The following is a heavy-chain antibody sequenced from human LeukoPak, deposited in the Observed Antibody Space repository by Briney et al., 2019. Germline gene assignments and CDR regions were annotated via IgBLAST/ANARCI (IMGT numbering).Heavy chain of an antibody. CDR2: IYYSGST. V-gene: IGHV4-39*01. Sequence: PSETLSLTCTVSGGSISSSSYYWGWIRQPPGKGLEWIGSIYYSGSTYYNPSLKSRVTISVDTSKNQFSLKLSSVTAADTAVYYCARQPPEGYDFWSGYLYYFDYWGQGTLVTVSS. J-gene: IGHJ4*02. D-gene: IGHD3-3*01. CDR1: GGSISSSSYY. CDR3: ARQPPEGYDFWSGYLYYFDY.